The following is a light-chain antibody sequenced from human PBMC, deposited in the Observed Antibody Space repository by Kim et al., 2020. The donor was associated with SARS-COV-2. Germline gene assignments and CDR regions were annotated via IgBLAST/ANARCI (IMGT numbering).Light chain of an antibody. Sequence: VTPGERATLSCRASQSVDRNLAWYQQKTGQAPRLLVYGASTRATGIPVTFSGSGSGTDFTLTISSLQSEDFALYYCQHYNNWPYTFGQGTKVDIK. CDR2: GAS. J-gene: IGKJ2*01. V-gene: IGKV3-15*01. CDR1: QSVDRN. CDR3: QHYNNWPYT.